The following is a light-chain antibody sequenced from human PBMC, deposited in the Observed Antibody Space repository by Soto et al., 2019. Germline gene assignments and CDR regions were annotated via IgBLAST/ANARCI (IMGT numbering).Light chain of an antibody. CDR3: QQYENLPP. V-gene: IGKV1-33*01. CDR2: DAS. CDR1: QNINNY. Sequence: SQMTPYQSSLSASVGDRVTITCQASQNINNYLNWYQQKPGRAPKLLIYDASNLEAGVPSRFRGSGSGTDFTFTISRLQPDDIATYYCQQYENLPPFGQGTRPAIK. J-gene: IGKJ5*01.